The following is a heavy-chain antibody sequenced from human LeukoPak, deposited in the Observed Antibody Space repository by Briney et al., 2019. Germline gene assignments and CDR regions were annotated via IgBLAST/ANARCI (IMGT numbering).Heavy chain of an antibody. Sequence: SETLSLTCAVYGGSFSGYYWSWIRQPPGKGLEWIGEINDSGSTNYNPSLKSRVTISVDTSKNQFSLKLSSVTAADTAVYYCATTTTIASWFDPWGQGTLDTVSS. D-gene: IGHD2-21*01. V-gene: IGHV4-34*01. J-gene: IGHJ5*02. CDR2: INDSGST. CDR1: GGSFSGYY. CDR3: ATTTTIASWFDP.